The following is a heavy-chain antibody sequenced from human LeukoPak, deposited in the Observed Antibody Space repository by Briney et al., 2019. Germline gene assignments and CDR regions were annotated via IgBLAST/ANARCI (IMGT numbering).Heavy chain of an antibody. V-gene: IGHV3-48*03. CDR2: ISSSGSTI. J-gene: IGHJ4*02. CDR1: GFTFSSYE. Sequence: GGSLRLSCAASGFTFSSYEMNWLRQAPGKGLEWVSYISSSGSTIYYADSVKGRFTISRDNAKNSLYLQMNSLRAEDTAVYYCARELGLSEGYYDSSGYPNWGQGTLVTVSS. CDR3: ARELGLSEGYYDSSGYPN. D-gene: IGHD3-22*01.